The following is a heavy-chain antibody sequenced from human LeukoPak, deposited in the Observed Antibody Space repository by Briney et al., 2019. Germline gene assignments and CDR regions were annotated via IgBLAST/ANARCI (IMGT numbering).Heavy chain of an antibody. J-gene: IGHJ6*02. CDR1: GGTFSSYA. V-gene: IGHV1-69*13. CDR2: IIPIFGTA. Sequence: AASVKVSCKASGGTFSSYAISWVRQAPGQGLEWMGGIIPIFGTANYAQKFQGRVTITADESTSTAYMELSSLRSEDTAVYYCARGMVRGVGKTDYYYYYGMDVWGQGTTVTVSS. D-gene: IGHD3-10*01. CDR3: ARGMVRGVGKTDYYYYYGMDV.